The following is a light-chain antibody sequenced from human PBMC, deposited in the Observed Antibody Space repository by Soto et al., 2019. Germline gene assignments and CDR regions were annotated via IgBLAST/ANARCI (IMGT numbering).Light chain of an antibody. CDR3: MQSQQSPPT. CDR2: FGS. Sequence: DIVMTQSPLSLPVTPGEPASISCSSSQSLLQSNGYNYLDWYLQKPGQSPQLLIYFGSYRASGVPDRFSGSGSGTDFPLKIRRVEAEDVGVYYCMQSQQSPPTFGHGTKVEI. J-gene: IGKJ1*01. CDR1: QSLLQSNGYNY. V-gene: IGKV2-28*01.